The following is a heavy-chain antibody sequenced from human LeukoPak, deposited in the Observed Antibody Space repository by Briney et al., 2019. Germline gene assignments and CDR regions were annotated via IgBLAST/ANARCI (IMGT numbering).Heavy chain of an antibody. Sequence: GGSLRLSCAASGFTFSSYAMSWVRQAPGKGLEWVSSITTTSSYIYYADSVKGRFTISRDNAKSSLFLQMNSLRAEDTGVYYCASDSSSSPAYYHYYMDAWGKGTTVTVSS. J-gene: IGHJ6*03. D-gene: IGHD6-13*01. CDR2: ITTTSSYI. CDR3: ASDSSSSPAYYHYYMDA. V-gene: IGHV3-21*01. CDR1: GFTFSSYA.